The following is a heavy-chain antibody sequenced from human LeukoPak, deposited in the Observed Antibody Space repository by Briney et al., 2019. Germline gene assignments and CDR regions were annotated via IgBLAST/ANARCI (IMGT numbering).Heavy chain of an antibody. CDR2: ISGDGGST. CDR3: AKDMITFGGVFTYFDY. CDR1: GFTFDDYA. J-gene: IGHJ4*02. D-gene: IGHD3-16*01. V-gene: IGHV3-43*02. Sequence: GGSLRLSCAASGFTFDDYAMHWVRQAPGKGLEWVSLISGDGGSTYYADSVKGRFTISRDNSKNSLYLQMNSLRTEDTALYYCAKDMITFGGVFTYFDYWGQGTLVAVSS.